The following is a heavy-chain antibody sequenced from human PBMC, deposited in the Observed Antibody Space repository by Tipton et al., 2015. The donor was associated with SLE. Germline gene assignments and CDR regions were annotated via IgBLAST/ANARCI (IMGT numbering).Heavy chain of an antibody. CDR1: GGSISNYY. V-gene: IGHV4-4*07. D-gene: IGHD6-19*01. CDR2: IYTSGST. J-gene: IGHJ4*02. CDR3: SSDHPVAGPFDY. Sequence: TLSLTCTVSGGSISNYYWSWIRQPAGKGLEWIGRIYTSGSTNYNPSLKSRVTMSVDTSKNQFSLKLSSVTAADTAVYYCSSDHPVAGPFDYRCQGTLVTVSS.